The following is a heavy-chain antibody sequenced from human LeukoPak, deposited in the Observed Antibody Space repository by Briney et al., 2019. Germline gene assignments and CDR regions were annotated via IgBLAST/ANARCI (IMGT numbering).Heavy chain of an antibody. CDR2: INPNSGGT. V-gene: IGHV1-2*02. Sequence: GASVKVSCKASGYTFTGYYMHWVRQAPGQGLEWMGWINPNSGGTNYAQKFQGGVTMTRDTSISTAYMELSRLRSDDTAVYYCARVGGDLDFVHLFDYWGQGTLVTVSS. CDR1: GYTFTGYY. D-gene: IGHD3-3*01. J-gene: IGHJ4*02. CDR3: ARVGGDLDFVHLFDY.